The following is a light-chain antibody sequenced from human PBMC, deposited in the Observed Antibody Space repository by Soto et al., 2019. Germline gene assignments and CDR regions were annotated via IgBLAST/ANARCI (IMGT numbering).Light chain of an antibody. CDR2: DAS. Sequence: DIQMTQSPSTLSASVGDRVTITCRASQSISFWLAWYQQKPGKAPNLLISDASSLQSGVPSRFSGSGSGTEFTLTISSLQPDDFATYYCQQYNSYLYTFGQGTKLEIK. CDR1: QSISFW. J-gene: IGKJ2*01. V-gene: IGKV1-5*01. CDR3: QQYNSYLYT.